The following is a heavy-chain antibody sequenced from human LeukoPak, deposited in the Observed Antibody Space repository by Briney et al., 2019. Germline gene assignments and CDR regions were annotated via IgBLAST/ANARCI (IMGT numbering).Heavy chain of an antibody. V-gene: IGHV4-39*07. CDR2: IYHSGST. D-gene: IGHD3-3*02. J-gene: IGHJ5*02. CDR3: ARGSSFLASRGWFDP. CDR1: GGSISSGSYY. Sequence: SETLSLTCTVSGGSISSGSYYWSWIRQPPGKGLEWIGSIYHSGSTYYNPSLKSRVTISVDTSKNQFSLKLSSVTAADTAVYYCARGSSFLASRGWFDPWGQGTLVTVSS.